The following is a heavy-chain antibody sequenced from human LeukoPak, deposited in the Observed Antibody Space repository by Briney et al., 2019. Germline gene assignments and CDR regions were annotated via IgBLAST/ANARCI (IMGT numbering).Heavy chain of an antibody. Sequence: SETLSLTCTVSGASISSYYWSWIRQPPGKGLEWIGYIYYSGSTYYNPSLKSRVTISVDTSKNQFSLKLSSVTAADTAVYYCARGGKAAVRFDLWGRGTLVTVSS. J-gene: IGHJ2*01. CDR1: GASISSYY. D-gene: IGHD2-15*01. CDR3: ARGGKAAVRFDL. V-gene: IGHV4-30-4*08. CDR2: IYYSGST.